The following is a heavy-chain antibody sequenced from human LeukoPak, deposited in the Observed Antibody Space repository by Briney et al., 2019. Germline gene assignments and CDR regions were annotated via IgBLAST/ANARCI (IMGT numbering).Heavy chain of an antibody. CDR1: GYTFTSYA. J-gene: IGHJ6*03. CDR3: ARATYDFWSGYPPYYYYYMDV. V-gene: IGHV7-4-1*02. Sequence: ASVKVSCKASGYTFTSYAMNWVRQAPGQGLEWMGWINTNTGNPTYAQGFTGRFVFSLDTSVSTAYLQISSLKAEDTAVYYCARATYDFWSGYPPYYYYYMDVWGKGTTVTVSS. D-gene: IGHD3-3*01. CDR2: INTNTGNP.